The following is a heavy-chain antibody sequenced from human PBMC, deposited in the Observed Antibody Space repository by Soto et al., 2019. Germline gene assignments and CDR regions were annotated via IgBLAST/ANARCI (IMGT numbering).Heavy chain of an antibody. J-gene: IGHJ4*02. Sequence: QVQLVQSGAEVKKPGDSVKVSCKASGYTFADYYMHWVRQAPGQGLEWMGWINPHSGGTNYAQKFQGRVNMTRDTSISTAYMELSRLRSDDTAVYYCARDFDSSRGYYSRGVVDYWGQGTLVTVSS. CDR1: GYTFADYY. V-gene: IGHV1-2*02. D-gene: IGHD3-22*01. CDR2: INPHSGGT. CDR3: ARDFDSSRGYYSRGVVDY.